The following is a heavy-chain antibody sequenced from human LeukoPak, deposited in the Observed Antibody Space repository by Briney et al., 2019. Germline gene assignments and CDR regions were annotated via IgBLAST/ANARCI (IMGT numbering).Heavy chain of an antibody. CDR2: INHSGST. Sequence: SETLSLTCAVYGGSFSGYYWSWIRQPPGKGLEWIGEINHSGSTNYNPSLKSRVTISVDTSKNQFSLKLSSVTAADTAVYYCASGTNSGYPFDYWGQGTLVTVSS. CDR3: ASGTNSGYPFDY. J-gene: IGHJ4*02. V-gene: IGHV4-34*01. CDR1: GGSFSGYY. D-gene: IGHD3-22*01.